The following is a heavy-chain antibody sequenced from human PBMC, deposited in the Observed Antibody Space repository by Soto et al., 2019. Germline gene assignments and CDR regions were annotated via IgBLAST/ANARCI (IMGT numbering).Heavy chain of an antibody. Sequence: PSETLSLTCAVYGGSFSGYYWSWIRQPPGKGLEWIGEINHRGRTNYNPSLKSQDSISVDTSKNQFSLKLSSVTAADTTVYYCGRHWGGYGDNTKFDYWGQGTLVTVSS. V-gene: IGHV4-34*01. CDR3: GRHWGGYGDNTKFDY. D-gene: IGHD4-17*01. CDR2: INHRGRT. CDR1: GGSFSGYY. J-gene: IGHJ4*02.